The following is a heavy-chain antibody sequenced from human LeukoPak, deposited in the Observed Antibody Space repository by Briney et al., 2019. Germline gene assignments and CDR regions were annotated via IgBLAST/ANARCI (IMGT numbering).Heavy chain of an antibody. D-gene: IGHD2-21*02. J-gene: IGHJ4*02. CDR3: ARAGVVVTAMIEY. Sequence: SETLSLTCTVSGGSVSSGNYYWSWIRQPPGKGLEWIGYIYYSGSTNYNPSLKSRVTISVDTSKNQFSLKLNSVTAADTAVYYCARAGVVVTAMIEYWGQGTLVTVSS. V-gene: IGHV4-61*01. CDR1: GGSVSSGNYY. CDR2: IYYSGST.